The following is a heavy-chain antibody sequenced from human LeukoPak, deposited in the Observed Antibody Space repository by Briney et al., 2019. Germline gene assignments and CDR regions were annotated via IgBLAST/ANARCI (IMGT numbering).Heavy chain of an antibody. D-gene: IGHD3-9*01. J-gene: IGHJ4*02. V-gene: IGHV4-39*07. CDR3: ARVWESDYDILTGYSFDY. CDR1: GGSISSSSYY. Sequence: SETLSLTCTVSGGSISSSSYYWGWIRQPPGKGLEWIGIIYYSGSTYYNPSLKSRVTISVDTSKNQFSLKLSSVTAADTAVYYCARVWESDYDILTGYSFDYWGQGTLVTVSS. CDR2: IYYSGST.